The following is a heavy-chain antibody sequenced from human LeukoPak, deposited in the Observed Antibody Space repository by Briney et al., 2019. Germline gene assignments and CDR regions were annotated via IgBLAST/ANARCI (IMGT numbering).Heavy chain of an antibody. CDR2: ISESGSRS. D-gene: IGHD4-17*01. Sequence: GGSLRLSCAASGFTFSSYAMSWVRQAPGMGLEWVSAISESGSRSYYADSVKGRFTISRDNTKNTLFLQMNCLRAEDTAVYYCAKKFGGYGAFDYWGQGTLVTVSS. CDR3: AKKFGGYGAFDY. V-gene: IGHV3-23*01. CDR1: GFTFSSYA. J-gene: IGHJ4*02.